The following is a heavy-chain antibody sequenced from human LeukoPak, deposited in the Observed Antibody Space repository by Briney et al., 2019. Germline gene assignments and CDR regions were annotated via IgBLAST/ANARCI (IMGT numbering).Heavy chain of an antibody. CDR2: FGTRSTSI. V-gene: IGHV3-21*01. D-gene: IGHD3-22*01. Sequence: PGGSLRLSCAASGFTVSSNYMSWVRRAPGKGLEWVSSFGTRSTSIYHAGSVKGRFAISRDNAKNSLYLQMNSLRAEDTALYYCAREVSEGFDFWGQGTLVTVSS. CDR3: AREVSEGFDF. CDR1: GFTVSSNY. J-gene: IGHJ4*02.